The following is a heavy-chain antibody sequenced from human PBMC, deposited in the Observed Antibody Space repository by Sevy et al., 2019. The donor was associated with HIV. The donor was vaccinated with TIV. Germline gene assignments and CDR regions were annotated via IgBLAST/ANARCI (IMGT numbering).Heavy chain of an antibody. Sequence: GGSLRLSCAASGFTFSSYAMSWVRQAPGKGLEWVSAISGSGGSTYYADSVKGRFTISRDNSKNTLYLQMNSLGAEDTAVYYCAKDPGSFAAGIPIDYWGQGTLVTVSS. CDR3: AKDPGSFAAGIPIDY. V-gene: IGHV3-23*01. CDR1: GFTFSSYA. J-gene: IGHJ4*02. D-gene: IGHD6-13*01. CDR2: ISGSGGST.